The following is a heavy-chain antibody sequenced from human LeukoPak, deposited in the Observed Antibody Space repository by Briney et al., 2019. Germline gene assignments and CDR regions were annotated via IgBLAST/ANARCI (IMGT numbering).Heavy chain of an antibody. CDR2: IPNTGGT. V-gene: IGHV4-59*08. CDR1: GDSMSRYY. D-gene: IGHD6-19*01. CDR3: ASAQWLLSPFDY. J-gene: IGHJ4*02. Sequence: RPSEALSLTCTVSGDSMSRYYCNWIRQPPGKVLEWIGYIPNTGGTNYNPSLKSRVAMSLDMSQNQFSLRLRYLTAADTAVYYCASAQWLLSPFDYWGQGTLVTVSS.